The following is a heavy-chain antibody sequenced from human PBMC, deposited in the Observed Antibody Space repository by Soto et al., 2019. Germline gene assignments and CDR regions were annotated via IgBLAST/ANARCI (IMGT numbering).Heavy chain of an antibody. V-gene: IGHV3-30*18. CDR1: GFTFSSYG. D-gene: IGHD6-13*01. CDR3: AKDRRDSSSWSYYFDY. CDR2: ISYDGSNK. J-gene: IGHJ4*02. Sequence: GGSLILSCAASGFTFSSYGMHWVRQAPGKGLEWVAVISYDGSNKYYADSVKGRFTISRDNSKNTLYLQMNSLRAEDTAVYYCAKDRRDSSSWSYYFDYWGQGTLVTVSS.